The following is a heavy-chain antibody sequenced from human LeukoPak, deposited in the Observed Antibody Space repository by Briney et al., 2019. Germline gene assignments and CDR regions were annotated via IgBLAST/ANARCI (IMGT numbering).Heavy chain of an antibody. J-gene: IGHJ3*02. CDR3: ARRAGGAFSSATCYI. CDR2: ISASGST. V-gene: IGHV4-4*09. CDR1: GGSVGSYY. D-gene: IGHD2-8*02. Sequence: SETLSLTCTVSGGSVGSYYWSWIRQPPGKGLEWIGYISASGSTNYSPSLKSRVTMSLDTSKNQFSLKLSSVTAADTAVYYCARRAGGAFSSATCYIWGQGTVVTVSS.